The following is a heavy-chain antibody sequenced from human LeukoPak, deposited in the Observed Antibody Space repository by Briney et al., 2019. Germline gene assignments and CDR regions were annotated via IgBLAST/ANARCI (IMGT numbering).Heavy chain of an antibody. CDR2: IYSGGIT. CDR1: GFTVSNNF. D-gene: IGHD3-16*01. Sequence: GGSLRLSCAASGFTVSNNFMSWVRQAPGKGLEWVSLIYSGGITYYADSVKGRFTISRDNSKNTVYLQMSSVRAEDTAVYYCARPGLGSDFDYWGQGTLVTVSS. CDR3: ARPGLGSDFDY. J-gene: IGHJ4*02. V-gene: IGHV3-53*01.